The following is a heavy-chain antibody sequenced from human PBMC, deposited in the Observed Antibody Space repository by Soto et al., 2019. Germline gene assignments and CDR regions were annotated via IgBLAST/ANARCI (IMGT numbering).Heavy chain of an antibody. CDR1: GFTFSSYS. CDR3: ARAGRSGYYRSLGQNNRHDAFDI. J-gene: IGHJ3*02. Sequence: GGSLRLSCAASGFTFSSYSMNWVRQAPGKGLEWVSYISSSSSTIYYADSVKGRFTISRDNAKNSLYLQMNSLRDEDTAVYYCARAGRSGYYRSLGQNNRHDAFDIWGQGTMVTVSS. V-gene: IGHV3-48*02. D-gene: IGHD3-3*01. CDR2: ISSSSSTI.